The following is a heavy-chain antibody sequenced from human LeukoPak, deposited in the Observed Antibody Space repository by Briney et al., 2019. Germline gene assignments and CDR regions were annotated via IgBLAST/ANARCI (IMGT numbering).Heavy chain of an antibody. J-gene: IGHJ3*02. V-gene: IGHV3-30-3*01. CDR2: ISYDGTTK. CDR3: ARVRIVGSTYDAFDI. D-gene: IGHD1-26*01. CDR1: GFTFSTYA. Sequence: PGGSLRLSCGASGFTFSTYAMHWVRQAPGKGLEWVAVISYDGTTKYHADSVKGRFTISRDNSKNTLYLQMNTLRAEDTAVYYCARVRIVGSTYDAFDIWGQGTMVTVSS.